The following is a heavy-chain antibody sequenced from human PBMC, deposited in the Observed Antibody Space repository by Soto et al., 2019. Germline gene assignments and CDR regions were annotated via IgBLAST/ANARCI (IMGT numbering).Heavy chain of an antibody. CDR1: GFTFIRYW. CDR2: IKEDGSEI. V-gene: IGHV3-7*03. Sequence: LRXCWAASGFTFIRYWLTWVRQARGKGLQWVANIKEDGSEIYYVGSVKGRFTTSRDNAKNSLYLQMNSLRAEDTAVYYCARIVSGRDYGDSIDCWGRGTLVTVSS. J-gene: IGHJ4*02. D-gene: IGHD4-17*01. CDR3: ARIVSGRDYGDSIDC.